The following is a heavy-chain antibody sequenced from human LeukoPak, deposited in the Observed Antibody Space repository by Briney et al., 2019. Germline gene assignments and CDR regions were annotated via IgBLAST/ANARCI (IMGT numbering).Heavy chain of an antibody. CDR1: GDSVTNDFF. D-gene: IGHD1-14*01. CDR2: FCLGRDT. J-gene: IGHJ4*02. V-gene: IGHV4-38-2*02. Sequence: SETLSLTCTVSGDSVTNDFFWGWVRQPPGKELEWIGTFCLGRDTYYRPSLKRPVTIAVDTSKNQFSLNLNSVTAADTAVYYCARWASISREPGGFFDHWGQGTLVTVSS. CDR3: ARWASISREPGGFFDH.